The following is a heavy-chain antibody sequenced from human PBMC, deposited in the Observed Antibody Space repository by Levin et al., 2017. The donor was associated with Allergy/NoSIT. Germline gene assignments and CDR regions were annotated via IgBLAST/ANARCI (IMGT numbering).Heavy chain of an antibody. V-gene: IGHV4-59*01. CDR3: AREVRTTTRARWFDP. CDR2: IYDTGST. Sequence: SSETLSLTCTVSDGSISNYYWSWIRQPPGKGLEWIGYIYDTGSTNYNPSLESRVTISVDTSKNQFSLRLRSVTTADTAMYYCAREVRTTTRARWFDPWGQGTLVTVSS. J-gene: IGHJ5*02. D-gene: IGHD4-11*01. CDR1: DGSISNYY.